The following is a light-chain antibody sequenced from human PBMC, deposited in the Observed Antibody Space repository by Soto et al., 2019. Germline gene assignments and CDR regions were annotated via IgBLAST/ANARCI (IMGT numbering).Light chain of an antibody. CDR2: WAS. CDR1: QSIFYSSNNKNY. CDR3: QQYYTTRPVT. J-gene: IGKJ4*01. V-gene: IGKV4-1*01. Sequence: DVVMTQSPDSLAVSLGERATINCKSSQSIFYSSNNKNYLAWYQQKPGQPPKMLIYWASTRESGVPVRFSGSGSGTDFTLTISSLQAEDVAVYYCQQYYTTRPVTFGGGTKVEIK.